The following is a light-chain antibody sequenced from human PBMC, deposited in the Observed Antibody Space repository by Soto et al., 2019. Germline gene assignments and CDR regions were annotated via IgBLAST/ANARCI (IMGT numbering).Light chain of an antibody. CDR2: DAS. CDR3: QQRANWPT. V-gene: IGKV3D-20*02. Sequence: IGLTHSPPTLYLYPGERATLSCRASQSVSSSYLAWYQQKPGQAPRLVIYDASKRAPGIPARFSGSGSGTDFTLTINRLEPEDSAVYYCQQRANWPTFGQGTKVDIK. CDR1: QSVSSSY. J-gene: IGKJ1*01.